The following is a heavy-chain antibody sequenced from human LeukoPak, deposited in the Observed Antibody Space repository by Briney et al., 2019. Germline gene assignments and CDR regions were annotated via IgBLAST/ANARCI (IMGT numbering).Heavy chain of an antibody. CDR3: ARDGPAADRLYYYYYYMDV. CDR1: GFTFSSYS. D-gene: IGHD6-13*01. J-gene: IGHJ6*03. CDR2: ISSSSSYI. Sequence: GGSLRLSCAASGFTFSSYSMNWVRQAPGKGLEWVSSISSSSSYIYYADSVKGRFTISRDNAKNSLYLQMNSLRTEDTAIYYCARDGPAADRLYYYYYYMDVWGKGTTVTVSS. V-gene: IGHV3-21*01.